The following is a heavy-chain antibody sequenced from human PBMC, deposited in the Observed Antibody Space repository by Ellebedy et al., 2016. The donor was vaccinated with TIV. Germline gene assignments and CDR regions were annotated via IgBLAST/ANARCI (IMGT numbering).Heavy chain of an antibody. Sequence: AASVKVSCKVSGYTLTELSMHWVLQAPGEGLEWMGGFDPEDGETIYAQKFQGRVTMTEDTSTDTAYMELSSLRSEDTAVYYCATFRYCSGGSCYPARDWFDPWGQGTLVTVSS. CDR3: ATFRYCSGGSCYPARDWFDP. CDR2: FDPEDGET. V-gene: IGHV1-24*01. J-gene: IGHJ5*02. CDR1: GYTLTELS. D-gene: IGHD2-15*01.